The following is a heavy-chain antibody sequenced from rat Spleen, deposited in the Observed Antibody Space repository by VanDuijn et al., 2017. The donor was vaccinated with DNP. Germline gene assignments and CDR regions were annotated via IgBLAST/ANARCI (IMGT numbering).Heavy chain of an antibody. D-gene: IGHD1-12*02. CDR2: LSSAGST. J-gene: IGHJ2*01. CDR1: GFSLTSYA. Sequence: QVQLMESGPGLVQPSRTLSLSCTVSGFSLTSYAVAWIRQPPGKGLEWIAALSSAGSTYYNSALRSRLSISRDTSKSQVFLKLTSLQTEDTAMYFCARSDYHDGSFYYGYFDYWGQGVMVTVSS. V-gene: IGHV2-6*01. CDR3: ARSDYHDGSFYYGYFDY.